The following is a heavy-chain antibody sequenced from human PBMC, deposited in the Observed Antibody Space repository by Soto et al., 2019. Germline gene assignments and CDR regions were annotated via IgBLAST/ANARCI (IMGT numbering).Heavy chain of an antibody. V-gene: IGHV4-34*01. Sequence: SETLSLTCAVYGGSFSGYYWSWIRQPPGKGLEWIGEINHSGSTNYNPSLKSRVTISVDTSKNQFSLKLSSVTAADTAVYYCARTSTTYYYYGMDVWGQGTTVTVSS. CDR2: INHSGST. J-gene: IGHJ6*02. CDR3: ARTSTTYYYYGMDV. CDR1: GGSFSGYY. D-gene: IGHD1-26*01.